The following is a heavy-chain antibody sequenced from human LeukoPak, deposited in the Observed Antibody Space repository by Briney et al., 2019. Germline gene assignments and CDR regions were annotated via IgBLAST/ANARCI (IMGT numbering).Heavy chain of an antibody. CDR3: ARAQGVIAASGGDP. V-gene: IGHV1-8*01. J-gene: IGHJ5*02. CDR2: MNPNSGNT. CDR1: GYTFTTYD. Sequence: ASVKVSCKASGYTFTTYDINWVRQATGQGLEWMGWMNPNSGNTGYAQKFQGRVTLTRNTSISTAYMELSSLRSEDTAVYYCARAQGVIAASGGDPWGQGTLVTVSS. D-gene: IGHD6-6*01.